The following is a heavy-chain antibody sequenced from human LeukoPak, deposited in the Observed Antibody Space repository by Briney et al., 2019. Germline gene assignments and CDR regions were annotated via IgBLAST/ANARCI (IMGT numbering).Heavy chain of an antibody. CDR1: GGSITSSTYY. V-gene: IGHV4-39*01. J-gene: IGHJ5*02. CDR2: IYSTGRT. D-gene: IGHD3-10*01. Sequence: SETLSLTCTVSGGSITSSTYYWGWIRQPPGKGLEWIGSIYSTGRTYYNPSLKSRVTISVDTSKNQFSLKLSSVTAADTAVYYCARGGSGSRGDCVDPWGQGTLVTVSS. CDR3: ARGGSGSRGDCVDP.